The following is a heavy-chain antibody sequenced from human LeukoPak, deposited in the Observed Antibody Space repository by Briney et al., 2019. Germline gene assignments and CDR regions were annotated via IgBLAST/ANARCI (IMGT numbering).Heavy chain of an antibody. CDR1: GYTFSSYW. J-gene: IGHJ4*02. V-gene: IGHV5-51*01. CDR2: IYPGDSDT. CDR3: ARQNDLRLDY. D-gene: IGHD1-1*01. Sequence: GESLKISCKGSGYTFSSYWIGWVRQMPGKGLEWMGVIYPGDSDTRYSPSLQGQVTISVDTSIGTAYLQWSSLKASDTAIYYCARQNDLRLDYWGQGTLVTVSS.